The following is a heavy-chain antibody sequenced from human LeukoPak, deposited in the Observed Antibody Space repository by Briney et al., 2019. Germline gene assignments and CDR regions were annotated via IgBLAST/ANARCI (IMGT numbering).Heavy chain of an antibody. Sequence: GGSLRLSCAASGFTFSSYEMNWVRQAPGKGLEWVSYISSSGSTIYYADSVKGRFTISGDNAKNSLYLEMNSLRAEDTAVYYCAKDGSMPWGYYMDVWGKGTTVTISS. D-gene: IGHD2/OR15-2a*01. J-gene: IGHJ6*03. CDR1: GFTFSSYE. CDR2: ISSSGSTI. CDR3: AKDGSMPWGYYMDV. V-gene: IGHV3-48*03.